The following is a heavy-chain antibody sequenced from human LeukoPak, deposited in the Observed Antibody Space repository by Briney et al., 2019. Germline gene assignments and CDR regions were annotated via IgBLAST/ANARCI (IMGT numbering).Heavy chain of an antibody. Sequence: LGESLKISCKGSGYSFTYWIGWVRQMPGKGLEWMGIIYSGDSHTKYSPSFQGRVTISADKSISTAYLQWSSLEASDTAMYYCASARHGDYVWDYWGQGTLATVSS. V-gene: IGHV5-51*01. CDR1: GYSFTYW. CDR2: IYSGDSHT. J-gene: IGHJ4*02. D-gene: IGHD4-17*01. CDR3: ASARHGDYVWDY.